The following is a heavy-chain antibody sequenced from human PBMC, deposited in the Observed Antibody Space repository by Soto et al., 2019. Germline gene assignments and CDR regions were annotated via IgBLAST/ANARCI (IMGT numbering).Heavy chain of an antibody. D-gene: IGHD2-8*01. CDR1: GYTFTGYY. J-gene: IGHJ4*02. V-gene: IGHV1-2*02. CDR2: INPNGGGT. Sequence: VKVSCKASGYTFTGYYMHWVRQAPGQGLEWMGWINPNGGGTNYAQKFQGRVTMTRDTSISTAYMELSRLRSDDTAVYYCARSLDIVLMVYAIPFDYWGQGTLVTVSS. CDR3: ARSLDIVLMVYAIPFDY.